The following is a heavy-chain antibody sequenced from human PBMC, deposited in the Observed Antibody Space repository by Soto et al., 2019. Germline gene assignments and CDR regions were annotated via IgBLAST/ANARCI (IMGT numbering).Heavy chain of an antibody. J-gene: IGHJ4*02. CDR1: GGSIYSYY. D-gene: IGHD2-2*01. Sequence: PSETLSLTCIVSGGSIYSYYWSWIRQSPEKGLEWIGYIYSSGSTNYNPSLKSRVTISVDTSKNQFSLELSSVTAAGTAVYYCARQYCSSTRCYQYFDYWGQGTLVTVSS. CDR2: IYSSGST. CDR3: ARQYCSSTRCYQYFDY. V-gene: IGHV4-59*08.